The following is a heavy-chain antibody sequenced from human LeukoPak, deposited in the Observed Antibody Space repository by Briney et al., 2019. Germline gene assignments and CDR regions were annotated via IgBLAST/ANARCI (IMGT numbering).Heavy chain of an antibody. CDR1: GYTFTSYD. V-gene: IGHV1-8*01. Sequence: ASVKVSCKASGYTFTSYDINWVRQATGQGLEWMGWMNPNSGNTGYVQKFQGRVTITTDESTSTAYMELSSLRSEDTAVYYCARSSSWYSVFDYWGQGTLVTVSS. CDR3: ARSSSWYSVFDY. D-gene: IGHD6-13*01. J-gene: IGHJ4*02. CDR2: MNPNSGNT.